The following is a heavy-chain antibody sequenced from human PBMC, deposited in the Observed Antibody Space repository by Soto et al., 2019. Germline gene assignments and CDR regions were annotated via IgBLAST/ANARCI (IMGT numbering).Heavy chain of an antibody. CDR3: AKASGRVHYGMHV. J-gene: IGHJ6*02. Sequence: PGGSLRLSCAASGFPFSMFAMNWVRQAPGKGLEWVSGIRGSGGGTYYADSVKGRFTISRDDSRNMLYLEMNTLRGEDTAVCYCAKASGRVHYGMHVWGQGTTVTVSS. CDR2: IRGSGGGT. D-gene: IGHD3-10*01. CDR1: GFPFSMFA. V-gene: IGHV3-23*01.